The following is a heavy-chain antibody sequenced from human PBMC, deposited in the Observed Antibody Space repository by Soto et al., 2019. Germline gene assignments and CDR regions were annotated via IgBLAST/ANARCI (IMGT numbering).Heavy chain of an antibody. CDR1: GYTFTNYY. D-gene: IGHD3-9*01. J-gene: IGHJ4*02. CDR2: INPSGGST. CDR3: ARDGPLRYFDWLSRYYFDH. Sequence: QVQLVQSGAEVKKPGAPVKVSCKASGYTFTNYYIHWVRHAPGQGLEWMGIINPSGGSTSYAQKFQGRVTMTRDTSTSTVYMEVSSLRSEDTAVYYCARDGPLRYFDWLSRYYFDHWGQGTLVTVSS. V-gene: IGHV1-46*01.